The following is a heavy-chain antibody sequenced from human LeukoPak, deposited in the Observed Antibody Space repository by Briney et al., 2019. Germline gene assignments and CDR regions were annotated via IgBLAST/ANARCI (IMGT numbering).Heavy chain of an antibody. CDR3: ARGYIMITFGGVIVIKPTFDY. D-gene: IGHD3-16*02. V-gene: IGHV1-18*01. CDR1: GYTFTSYG. Sequence: ASVKVSCKASGYTFTSYGISWVRQAPGQGLEWMGWISAYNGNTNYAQKLQGRVTMTTDTSTSTAYMELRSLRSDDTAVYYCARGYIMITFGGVIVIKPTFDYWGQGALVTVSS. CDR2: ISAYNGNT. J-gene: IGHJ4*02.